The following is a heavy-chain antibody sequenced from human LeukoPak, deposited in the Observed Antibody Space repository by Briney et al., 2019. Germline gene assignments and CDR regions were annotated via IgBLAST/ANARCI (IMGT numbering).Heavy chain of an antibody. V-gene: IGHV1-8*01. D-gene: IGHD6-6*01. CDR1: GYTLTSYD. CDR2: MNPNSGNT. Sequence: ASVKVSCKASGYTLTSYDINWVRQATGQGLEWMGWMNPNSGNTGYAQKFQGRVTMTRNTSISTAYMELSSLRSEDTAVYYCARGRWGIAARPFYYWGQGTLVTVSS. CDR3: ARGRWGIAARPFYY. J-gene: IGHJ4*02.